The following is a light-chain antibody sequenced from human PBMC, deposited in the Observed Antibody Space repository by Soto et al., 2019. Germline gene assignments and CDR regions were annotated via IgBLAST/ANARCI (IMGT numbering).Light chain of an antibody. CDR1: SSDVGHYNY. Sequence: QSVLIQPASVSGSPGQSLTISCTGTSSDVGHYNYVSWYQQHPGKAPKLMIYEVGNRPSGVSNRFSASKSGNTASLTISGLQAEDEADYYCSSYTFNSTLVFGGGTKLTVL. J-gene: IGLJ2*01. CDR3: SSYTFNSTLV. CDR2: EVG. V-gene: IGLV2-14*01.